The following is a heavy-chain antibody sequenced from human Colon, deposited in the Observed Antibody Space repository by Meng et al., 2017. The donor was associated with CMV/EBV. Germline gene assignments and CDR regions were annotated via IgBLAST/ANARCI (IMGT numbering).Heavy chain of an antibody. CDR1: AGTVSTYA. D-gene: IGHD4-17*01. CDR2: SIPLLGTS. J-gene: IGHJ4*02. CDR3: ARGFGSTTVTSYFDS. Sequence: SAGTVSTYAMNWVRQAPGQRPEWLGGSIPLLGTSNYPRKYLGRITITTDDSTNTAYMEMKSLTSEDTAVYYCARGFGSTTVTSYFDSWGQGTLVTVSS. V-gene: IGHV1-69*05.